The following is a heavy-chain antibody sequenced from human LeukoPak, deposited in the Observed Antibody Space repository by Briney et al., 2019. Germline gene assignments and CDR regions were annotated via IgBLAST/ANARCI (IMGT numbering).Heavy chain of an antibody. D-gene: IGHD1-1*01. CDR1: GFTFSSFD. CDR2: IGTASDT. Sequence: GGSLRLSCAASGFTFSSFDMHWVRQPTGQGLEWVSTIGTASDTYYPGSVEGRFTLSRDNAKNSLCLQMNSLTAGDTAVYYCARGPPRGKYYYMDVWGKGTTVTVPS. V-gene: IGHV3-13*01. J-gene: IGHJ6*03. CDR3: ARGPPRGKYYYMDV.